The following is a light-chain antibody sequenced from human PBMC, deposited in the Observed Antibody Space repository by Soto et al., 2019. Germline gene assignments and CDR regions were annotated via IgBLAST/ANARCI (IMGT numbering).Light chain of an antibody. CDR3: GTWDSSLSAVV. CDR2: DNN. Sequence: QSVLTQPPSVSATPGQTVTISCSGSSSNIGNNYVSWYQQFPGTAPKLLISDNNKRPSGIPDRFSGSKSGTSATLGITGLQTGDEAEYYCGTWDSSLSAVVFGGGTKLTVL. V-gene: IGLV1-51*01. CDR1: SSNIGNNY. J-gene: IGLJ2*01.